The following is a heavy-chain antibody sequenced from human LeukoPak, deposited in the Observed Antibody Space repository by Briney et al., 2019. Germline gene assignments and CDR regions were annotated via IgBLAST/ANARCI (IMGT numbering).Heavy chain of an antibody. J-gene: IGHJ4*02. D-gene: IGHD1-26*01. CDR1: GYTFTSYY. CDR2: INPSDGST. Sequence: ASVKVSCKASGYTFTSYYMHWVRQAPGQGLEWMGIINPSDGSTSYAQKFQGRDTMTRDTSTSTVYMELSSLRSEDTAMYYCARRFSHRGSYDFDYWGQGTLVTVSS. CDR3: ARRFSHRGSYDFDY. V-gene: IGHV1-46*01.